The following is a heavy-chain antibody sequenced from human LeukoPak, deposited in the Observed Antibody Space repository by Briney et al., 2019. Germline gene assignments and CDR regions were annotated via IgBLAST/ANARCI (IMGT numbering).Heavy chain of an antibody. CDR1: GGSVSSGSYY. V-gene: IGHV4-61*01. Sequence: SETLSLTCTVSGGSVSSGSYYCSWIRQPPGKGLEWIGYIYYSGSTNYNPSLKSRVTISVDTSKNQFSLKLSSVTAADTAVYYCASEYCSGGSCYGVDYWGQGTLVTVSS. J-gene: IGHJ4*02. CDR2: IYYSGST. CDR3: ASEYCSGGSCYGVDY. D-gene: IGHD2-15*01.